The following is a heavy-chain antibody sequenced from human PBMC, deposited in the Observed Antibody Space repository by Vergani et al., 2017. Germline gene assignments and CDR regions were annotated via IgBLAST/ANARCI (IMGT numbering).Heavy chain of an antibody. V-gene: IGHV3-9*01. CDR2: ISWNSGSI. J-gene: IGHJ5*02. CDR3: AKDGYSYGFYGWFDP. D-gene: IGHD5-18*01. CDR1: GFTFDDYA. Sequence: EVQLVESGGGLVQPGRSLRLSCAASGFTFDDYAMHWVRQAPGKGLEWVSGISWNSGSIGYADSVKGRFTISRDNAKNSLYLQMNSLRAEDTALYYCAKDGYSYGFYGWFDPWGQGTLVTVSS.